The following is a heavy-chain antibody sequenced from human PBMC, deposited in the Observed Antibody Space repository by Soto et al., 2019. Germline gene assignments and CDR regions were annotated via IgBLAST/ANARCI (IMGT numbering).Heavy chain of an antibody. D-gene: IGHD6-13*01. CDR1: GGSISSGGYY. Sequence: QVQLQESGPGLVKPSQTLSLTCTVSGGSISSGGYYWSWIRQHPGKGLEWIGYIYYSGSTYYNPSLKSRITISVDTSKNQFSLMLSSVTAADTAVYYCARDSGYSSSWKPYYYYYGMDVWGQGTTVTVSS. CDR3: ARDSGYSSSWKPYYYYYGMDV. J-gene: IGHJ6*02. CDR2: IYYSGST. V-gene: IGHV4-31*03.